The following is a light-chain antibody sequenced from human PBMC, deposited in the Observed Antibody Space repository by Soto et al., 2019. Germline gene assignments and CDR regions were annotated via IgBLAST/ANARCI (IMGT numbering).Light chain of an antibody. CDR3: QQLNSYPQVT. Sequence: DIQLTQSPSFLSASVGDRVTITCRASQGISSYLAWYQQKPGRAPNLLIYAASTLQSGVPSRFSASGSGTEFTLTISSLQPEDFATYYCQQLNSYPQVTFGGGTKVEIK. J-gene: IGKJ4*01. V-gene: IGKV1-9*01. CDR2: AAS. CDR1: QGISSY.